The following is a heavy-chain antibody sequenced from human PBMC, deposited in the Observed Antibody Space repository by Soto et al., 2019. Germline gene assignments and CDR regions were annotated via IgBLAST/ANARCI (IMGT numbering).Heavy chain of an antibody. Sequence: SVKVSCKASGGTFSSYAISWVRQAPGQGLEWMGGIIPIFGTANYAQKFQGRVTITADESTSTAYMELRSLRSEDTAVYYCARVRRVRRQQLNLPYYGMDVWGQGTTVTVSS. V-gene: IGHV1-69*13. CDR2: IIPIFGTA. J-gene: IGHJ6*02. D-gene: IGHD6-13*01. CDR3: ARVRRVRRQQLNLPYYGMDV. CDR1: GGTFSSYA.